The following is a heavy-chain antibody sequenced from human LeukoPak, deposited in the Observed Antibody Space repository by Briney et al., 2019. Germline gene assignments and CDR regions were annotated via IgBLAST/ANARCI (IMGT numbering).Heavy chain of an antibody. J-gene: IGHJ3*02. CDR2: IYYSGST. CDR3: ARFGITIFGVVFHGI. Sequence: PSETLSLTCTVSGGSISSHYWSWIRQPPGKGLEWIGCIYYSGSTNYNPSLKSRVTISVDTSKNQFSLKLSSVTAADTAVYYCARFGITIFGVVFHGIWGQGTMVTVSS. CDR1: GGSISSHY. D-gene: IGHD3-3*01. V-gene: IGHV4-59*11.